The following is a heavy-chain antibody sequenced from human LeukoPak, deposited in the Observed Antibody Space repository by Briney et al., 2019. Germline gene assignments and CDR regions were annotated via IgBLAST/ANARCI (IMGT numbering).Heavy chain of an antibody. D-gene: IGHD1-26*01. V-gene: IGHV3-23*01. CDR3: AKDLGFSGRYYGFDR. CDR1: GFTFAGSG. CDR2: ISGSGAET. J-gene: IGHJ5*02. Sequence: GGSLRLSCATSGFTFAGSGMGWVRQAPGKGLEWVSTISGSGAETYYVDSVKGRFTISKDSSKNTLHLQMNSLRPEDTAVYYCAKDLGFSGRYYGFDRWGHGTLVTVSS.